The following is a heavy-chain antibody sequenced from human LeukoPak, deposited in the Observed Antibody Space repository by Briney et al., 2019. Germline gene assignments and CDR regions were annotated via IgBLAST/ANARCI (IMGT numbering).Heavy chain of an antibody. V-gene: IGHV6-1*01. J-gene: IGHJ4*02. CDR2: TYYGSKWSN. CDR3: TRGRNSAFDY. CDR1: GDSVSSNGVA. D-gene: IGHD1-14*01. Sequence: SETLSLTCVISGDSVSSNGVAWNWVRQSPSRGLEWLGRTYYGSKWSNDYALSVKSRITINPDTSKNQFSLQLNSVTPEDTAVYYCTRGRNSAFDYWGQGTLVTVSS.